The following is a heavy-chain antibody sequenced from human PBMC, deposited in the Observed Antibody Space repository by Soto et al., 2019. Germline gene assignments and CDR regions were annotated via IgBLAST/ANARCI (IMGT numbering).Heavy chain of an antibody. CDR2: LYYSGST. Sequence: QVQLQESGPGLVKPSKTLSLTCTVSGGSISSGGDYWSWIRQHPGKGLGWIGYLYYSGSTYYNPSLKRRVNISVDTSKNQFSLKLSSVISDDMAVYYCSRVYCSGGSCYEFDYRGHGTPVTVS. D-gene: IGHD2-15*01. CDR3: SRVYCSGGSCYEFDY. J-gene: IGHJ4*01. CDR1: GGSISSGGDY. V-gene: IGHV4-31*03.